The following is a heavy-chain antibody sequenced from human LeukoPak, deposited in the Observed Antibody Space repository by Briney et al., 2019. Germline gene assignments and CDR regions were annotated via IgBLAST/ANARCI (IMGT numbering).Heavy chain of an antibody. J-gene: IGHJ4*02. CDR3: ARVGVNYYGSGLDY. D-gene: IGHD3-10*01. CDR2: IDHSGST. Sequence: PGGSLRLSCAASGFTFSDYYMSWIRQPPGKGLEWIGEIDHSGSTNYNPSLKSRVTISVDTSKNQFSLKLSSVTAADTAVYYCARVGVNYYGSGLDYWGQGTLVTVSS. CDR1: GFTFSDYY. V-gene: IGHV4-34*01.